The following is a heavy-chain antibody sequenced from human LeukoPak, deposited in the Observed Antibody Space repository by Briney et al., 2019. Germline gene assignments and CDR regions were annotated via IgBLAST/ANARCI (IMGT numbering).Heavy chain of an antibody. D-gene: IGHD4-17*01. CDR2: IYYSGST. J-gene: IGHJ4*02. CDR1: GGSISSGGYY. V-gene: IGHV4-61*08. CDR3: ARGYGDHGFDY. Sequence: PSQTLSLTCTVSGGSISSGGYYWSWIRQPPGKGLEWIGYIYYSGSTNYNPSLKSRVTISVDTSKNQFSLKLSSVTAADTAVYYCARGYGDHGFDYWGQGTLVTVSS.